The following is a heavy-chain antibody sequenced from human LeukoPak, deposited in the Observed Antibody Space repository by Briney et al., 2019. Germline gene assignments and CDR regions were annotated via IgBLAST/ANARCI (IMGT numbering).Heavy chain of an antibody. CDR1: GGSFSGYY. CDR2: INHSGST. J-gene: IGHJ4*02. CDR3: ARGRYCSSTSCYVAYCGGDCYLDY. V-gene: IGHV4-34*01. D-gene: IGHD2-2*01. Sequence: SETLSLTCAVYGGSFSGYYWSWIRQPPGKGLEWIGEINHSGSTNYNPSLKSRVTISVDTSKNQFSIKLISVTAADTAVYYCARGRYCSSTSCYVAYCGGDCYLDYWGQGTLVSVSS.